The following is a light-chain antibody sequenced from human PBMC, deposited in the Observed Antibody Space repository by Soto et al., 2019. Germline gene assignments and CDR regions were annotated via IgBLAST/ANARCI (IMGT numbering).Light chain of an antibody. CDR3: QQRYNWPLT. CDR2: DAS. J-gene: IGKJ4*01. Sequence: EIVLTQSPATLSLSPGERATLSCRASQSVTSRLAWYQQRPGQAPRLLIFDASYRATGVPGRFSGSGSGTDFILTISSLEPEDFADYYCQQRYNWPLTFGGGNKVDIK. V-gene: IGKV3-11*01. CDR1: QSVTSR.